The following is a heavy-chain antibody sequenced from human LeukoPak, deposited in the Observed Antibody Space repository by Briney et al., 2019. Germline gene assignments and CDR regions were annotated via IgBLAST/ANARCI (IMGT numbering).Heavy chain of an antibody. J-gene: IGHJ6*02. V-gene: IGHV3-74*01. CDR2: ISTDGSTT. CDR3: ARDWDIVVVRPHYYYGMDV. D-gene: IGHD2-21*01. CDR1: GFTFSSYW. Sequence: PGGSLRFSCAASGFTFSSYWMHWVRQAPGKGLVWVSRISTDGSTTTYADSVKGRFTISRDNAKNTAYLQMNSLRAEDTAVYYCARDWDIVVVRPHYYYGMDVWGQGTTVTVSS.